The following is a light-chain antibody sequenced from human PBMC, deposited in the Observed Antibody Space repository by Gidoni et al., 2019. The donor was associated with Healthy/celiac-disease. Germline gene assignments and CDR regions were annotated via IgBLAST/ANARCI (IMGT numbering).Light chain of an antibody. CDR2: EGS. CDR1: SSDVGSYNL. J-gene: IGLJ3*02. CDR3: CSYAGSSTRWV. Sequence: QSALTQPASESGSPGQSITISCTGTSSDVGSYNLVSWYQQPPGKAPKLMIYEGSKRPSGVSNRFSGSKSGNTASLTISGLQAEDEADYYCCSYAGSSTRWVFGGGTKLTVL. V-gene: IGLV2-23*01.